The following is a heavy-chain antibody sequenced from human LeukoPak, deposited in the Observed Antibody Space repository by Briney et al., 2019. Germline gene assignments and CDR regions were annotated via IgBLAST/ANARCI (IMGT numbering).Heavy chain of an antibody. V-gene: IGHV4-59*08. CDR1: GGSISSYY. CDR3: ARGSDYYYDRRAFDY. J-gene: IGHJ4*02. CDR2: IYNSGST. D-gene: IGHD3-22*01. Sequence: PSETLSLTCTVSGGSISSYYWGWIRQPPGKGLEWIGYIYNSGSTNYNPSLKSRVTISVDTSKDQFSLKLSSVTAADTAVYYCARGSDYYYDRRAFDYWGQGTLVTVSS.